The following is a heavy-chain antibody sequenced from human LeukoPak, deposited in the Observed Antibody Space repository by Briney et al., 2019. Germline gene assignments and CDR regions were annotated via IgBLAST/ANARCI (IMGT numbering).Heavy chain of an antibody. J-gene: IGHJ3*01. D-gene: IGHD1-26*01. CDR2: INTEGSAI. Sequence: PGGSLRLSCAASGFTYSGYWMHWVRQAPGKGLVWVSRINTEGSAIIYADSVKGRFTISRDNAKNTLYLQMNSLRVDDTAVYYCVRVGGPAAFDVWGQGTMVTVSS. CDR1: GFTYSGYW. V-gene: IGHV3-74*01. CDR3: VRVGGPAAFDV.